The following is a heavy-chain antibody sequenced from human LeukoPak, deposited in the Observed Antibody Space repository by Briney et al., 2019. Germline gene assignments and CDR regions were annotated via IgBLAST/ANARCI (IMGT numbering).Heavy chain of an antibody. V-gene: IGHV4-59*01. CDR3: ARDGVQLWSVDAFDI. CDR2: IYYSGST. CDR1: GGSISSYY. Sequence: PSETLSLTCTVSGGSISSYYWSWIRQPPGKGLEWIGYIYYSGSTNYNPSLKSRVTISVDTSKNQFSLKLSSVTAADTAVYYCARDGVQLWSVDAFDIWGQGTMVTVSS. J-gene: IGHJ3*02. D-gene: IGHD5-18*01.